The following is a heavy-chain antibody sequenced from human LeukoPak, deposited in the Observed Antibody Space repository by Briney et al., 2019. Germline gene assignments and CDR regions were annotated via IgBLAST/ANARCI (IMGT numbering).Heavy chain of an antibody. CDR2: ISGSGGNT. CDR1: GFTFTSYA. V-gene: IGHV3-21*04. Sequence: GGSLRLSCAATGFTFTSYAMNWVRQAPGKGLEWVSAISGSGGNTYYADSVKGRFTISRDDAKNSLYLQMNSLRAEDTAVYYCARDKGDYHTSGSLFVFGGQGALVTVSS. CDR3: ARDKGDYHTSGSLFVF. J-gene: IGHJ4*02. D-gene: IGHD3-22*01.